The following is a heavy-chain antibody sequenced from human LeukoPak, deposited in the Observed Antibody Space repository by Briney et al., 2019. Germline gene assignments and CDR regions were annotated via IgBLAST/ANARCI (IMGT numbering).Heavy chain of an antibody. J-gene: IGHJ4*02. V-gene: IGHV3-30*18. CDR3: TKGGNYGPLDY. CDR1: GFTFSSYG. Sequence: GGSLRLSCAASGFTFSSYGMHWVRQAPGKGLEWVAVISYDGSNKYYADSVKGRFTISRDNSKNTLYLQMNTLRAEDTATYYCTKGGNYGPLDYWGQGALVTVSS. CDR2: ISYDGSNK. D-gene: IGHD1-7*01.